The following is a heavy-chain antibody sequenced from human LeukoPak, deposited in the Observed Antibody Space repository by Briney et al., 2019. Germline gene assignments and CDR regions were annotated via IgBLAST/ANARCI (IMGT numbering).Heavy chain of an antibody. D-gene: IGHD6-19*01. CDR2: ISAYNGNK. Sequence: ASVKVSCKASGYSFTSNVISWVRQAPGQGLEWMGWISAYNGNKNYAQKLQGRVTMTTDTSTSTAYMELRSLRSDDTAVYYCARFGLGKHIEVAGIPFDIWGQGTMVTVSS. CDR1: GYSFTSNV. CDR3: ARFGLGKHIEVAGIPFDI. J-gene: IGHJ3*02. V-gene: IGHV1-18*01.